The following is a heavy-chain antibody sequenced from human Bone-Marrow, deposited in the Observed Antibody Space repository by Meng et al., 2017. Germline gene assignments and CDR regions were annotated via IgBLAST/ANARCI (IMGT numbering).Heavy chain of an antibody. Sequence: GGSLRLSCKASGGTFSSYAISWVRQAPGQGLEWMGGIIPIFGTANYAQKFQGRVTITADKSTSTAYMELSSLRSEDTAVYYCARDGGDGYNWFGVSYWGQGTLVTVSS. J-gene: IGHJ4*02. CDR2: IIPIFGTA. V-gene: IGHV1-69*06. CDR3: ARDGGDGYNWFGVSY. D-gene: IGHD5-24*01. CDR1: GGTFSSYA.